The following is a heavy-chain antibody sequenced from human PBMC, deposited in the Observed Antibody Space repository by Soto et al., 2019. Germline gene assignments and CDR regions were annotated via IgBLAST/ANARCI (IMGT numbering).Heavy chain of an antibody. J-gene: IGHJ4*02. CDR2: INHSGST. V-gene: IGHV4-34*01. D-gene: IGHD1-26*01. Sequence: LSLTCTVSGGSISSYYWSWIRQPPGKGLEWIGEINHSGSTNYNPSLKSRVTISVDTSKNQFSLKLSSVTAADTAVYYCARGLDSGSYYVPLDFDYWGQGTLVTVSS. CDR1: GGSISSYY. CDR3: ARGLDSGSYYVPLDFDY.